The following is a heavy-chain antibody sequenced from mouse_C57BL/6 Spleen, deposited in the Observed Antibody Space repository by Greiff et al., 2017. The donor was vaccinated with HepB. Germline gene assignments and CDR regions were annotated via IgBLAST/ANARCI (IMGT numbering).Heavy chain of an antibody. CDR1: GYTFTSYW. Sequence: QVQLQQPGAELVKPGASVKLSCKASGYTFTSYWMHWVKQRPGQGLEWIGMIHPNSGSTNYNEKFKSKATLTVDKSSSTAYMQLSSLTSEDAAVYYCARSRYDYDRMDDWGQGTSVTVSS. V-gene: IGHV1-64*01. J-gene: IGHJ4*01. CDR3: ARSRYDYDRMDD. D-gene: IGHD2-4*01. CDR2: IHPNSGST.